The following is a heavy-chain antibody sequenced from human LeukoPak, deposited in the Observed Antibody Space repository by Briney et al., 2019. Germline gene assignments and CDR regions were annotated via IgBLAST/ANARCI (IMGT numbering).Heavy chain of an antibody. Sequence: PSETLSLTRTVSGGSISSYYWSWIRQPPGKGLEWIGYIYYSGSTNYNPSLKSRVTISVDTSKNQFSLKLSSVTAADTAVYYCARDKTGRAYGMDVWGQGTTVTVSS. J-gene: IGHJ6*02. V-gene: IGHV4-59*01. D-gene: IGHD1-1*01. CDR2: IYYSGST. CDR3: ARDKTGRAYGMDV. CDR1: GGSISSYY.